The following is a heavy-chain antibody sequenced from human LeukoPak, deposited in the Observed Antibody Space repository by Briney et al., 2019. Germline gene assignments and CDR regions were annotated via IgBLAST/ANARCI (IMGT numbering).Heavy chain of an antibody. CDR1: GYTFTGYY. V-gene: IGHV1-2*06. Sequence: ASVKVSCKASGYTFTGYYMHRVRQAPGQGLEWMGRINPNSGGTNYAQKFQGRVTMTRDTSISTAYMELSRLRSDDTAVYYCARDLGYCSGGSCYYQMYYYGMDVWGQGTTVTVSS. CDR2: INPNSGGT. D-gene: IGHD2-15*01. CDR3: ARDLGYCSGGSCYYQMYYYGMDV. J-gene: IGHJ6*02.